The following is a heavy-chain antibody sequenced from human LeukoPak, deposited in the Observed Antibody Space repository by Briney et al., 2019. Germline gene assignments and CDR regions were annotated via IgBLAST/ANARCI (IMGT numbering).Heavy chain of an antibody. J-gene: IGHJ5*02. Sequence: SETLSLTCTVSGYSISSGYYWGWIRQPPGKGLEWIGSIYHSGSTYYNPSLKSRVTISVDTSKNQFSLKLSSVTAADTAVYYCANGVGRSWYQGFDPWGQGTLVTVSS. CDR2: IYHSGST. CDR3: ANGVGRSWYQGFDP. V-gene: IGHV4-38-2*02. CDR1: GYSISSGYY. D-gene: IGHD6-13*01.